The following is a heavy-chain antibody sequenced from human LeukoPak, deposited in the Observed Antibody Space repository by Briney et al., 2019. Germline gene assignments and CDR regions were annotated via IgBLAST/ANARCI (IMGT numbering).Heavy chain of an antibody. Sequence: SETLSLTCTVSGGSISSYYWSWIRQPPGKGLEWVGCIYYSGSTNYNPSLKSRVPISVDTSKHQFSLKLSSVTAADTAVYYCARLTQDDFWSGYPYYFDYWGQGTLVTVSS. J-gene: IGHJ4*02. CDR1: GGSISSYY. D-gene: IGHD3-3*01. CDR2: IYYSGST. V-gene: IGHV4-59*01. CDR3: ARLTQDDFWSGYPYYFDY.